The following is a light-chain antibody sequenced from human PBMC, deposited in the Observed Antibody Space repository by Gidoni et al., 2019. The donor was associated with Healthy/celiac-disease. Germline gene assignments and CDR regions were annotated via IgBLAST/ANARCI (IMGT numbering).Light chain of an antibody. V-gene: IGKV4-1*01. J-gene: IGKJ2*01. CDR3: QQYYSTPNT. Sequence: DIVMTQSPDSLAVSLGERATINCKSSQSVLYSSNNKNYLAWYHQKPGQPPKLLIYWASTRESGVPDRFSGSGSGTYFTLTISSLQAEDVAVSYCQQYYSTPNTFGQGTKLEIK. CDR1: QSVLYSSNNKNY. CDR2: WAS.